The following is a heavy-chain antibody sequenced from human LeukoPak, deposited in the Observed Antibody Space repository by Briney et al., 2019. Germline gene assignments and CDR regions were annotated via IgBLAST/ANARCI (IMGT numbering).Heavy chain of an antibody. J-gene: IGHJ3*02. CDR2: IYYSGST. V-gene: IGHV4-59*01. CDR1: GGSISSYY. D-gene: IGHD3-3*01. CDR3: ARSGPPEWNDAFDI. Sequence: SETLSLTCTVSGGSISSYYWSWIRQPPGKGLEWIGYIYYSGSTNYNPSLKSRVTISVDTSKNQFSLKLSSVTAADTAVYYCARSGPPEWNDAFDIWGQGTMVTVSS.